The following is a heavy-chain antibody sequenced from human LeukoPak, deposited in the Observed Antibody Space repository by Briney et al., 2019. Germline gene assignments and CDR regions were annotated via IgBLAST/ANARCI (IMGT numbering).Heavy chain of an antibody. CDR3: ARKSGYCSGGSCYGAHFYYYYMDV. D-gene: IGHD2-15*01. CDR2: INHSGST. V-gene: IGHV4-34*01. Sequence: PSETLSLTCAVYGGSFSGYYWSWIRQPPGKGLEWIGEINHSGSTNYNPSLKSRVTISVDTSKNQFSLKLSSVTAADTAVYYCARKSGYCSGGSCYGAHFYYYYMDVWGKGTTVTVSS. CDR1: GGSFSGYY. J-gene: IGHJ6*03.